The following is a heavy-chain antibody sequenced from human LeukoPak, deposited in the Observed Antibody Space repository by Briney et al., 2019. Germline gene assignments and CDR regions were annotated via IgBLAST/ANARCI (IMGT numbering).Heavy chain of an antibody. CDR1: GFTFSSYA. J-gene: IGHJ6*03. Sequence: GGSLRLSCAASGFTFSSYAMHWVRQAPGKGLEWVAVISYDGSNKYYADSVKGRFTISRDNSKNTLYLQMNSLRAEDTAVYYCARGVGYYYMDVWGKGTTVTVSS. CDR2: ISYDGSNK. V-gene: IGHV3-30-3*01. D-gene: IGHD1-26*01. CDR3: ARGVGYYYMDV.